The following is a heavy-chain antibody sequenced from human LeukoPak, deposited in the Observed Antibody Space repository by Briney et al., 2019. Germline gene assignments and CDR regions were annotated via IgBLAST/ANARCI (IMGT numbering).Heavy chain of an antibody. V-gene: IGHV4-61*02. CDR2: IYTSGST. J-gene: IGHJ6*03. Sequence: SQTLSLTCTVSGGSISSGSYYWSWIRQPAGKGLEWIGRIYTSGSTNYNPSLNSRVTISVDTSKNQFSLKLSSVTAADTAVYYCAREHYDSSGYYLYYYYYYMDVWGKGTTVTVSS. CDR3: AREHYDSSGYYLYYYYYYMDV. CDR1: GGSISSGSYY. D-gene: IGHD3-22*01.